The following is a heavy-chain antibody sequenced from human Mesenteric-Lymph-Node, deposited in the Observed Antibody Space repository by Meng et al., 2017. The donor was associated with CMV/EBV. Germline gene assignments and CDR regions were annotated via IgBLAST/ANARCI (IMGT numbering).Heavy chain of an antibody. CDR2: ILNTGST. CDR3: ARSYRYTGYFDF. D-gene: IGHD5-18*01. V-gene: IGHV4-61*01. CDR1: GGSVNSGSYY. J-gene: IGHJ4*02. Sequence: GSLRLSCSVSGGSVNSGSYYWNWIRQPPGKGLQWIAYILNTGSTNYDPSLKSLVTISVDTSKNQFSLRLSSVTAADTAVYYCARSYRYTGYFDFWGQGALVTVSS.